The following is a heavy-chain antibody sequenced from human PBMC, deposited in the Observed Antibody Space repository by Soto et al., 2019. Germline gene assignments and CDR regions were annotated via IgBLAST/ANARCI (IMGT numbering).Heavy chain of an antibody. CDR3: ARDSDIVPTTFALGY. D-gene: IGHD5-12*01. J-gene: IGHJ4*02. CDR1: GGSFSDYY. Sequence: SETLSLTCAVYGGSFSDYYWSWIRQPPGKGLEWIGEINHSGSTNYNPSLKSRVTISVDTSKNQFSLKLSSVTAADTAVYYCARDSDIVPTTFALGYWGQGTLVTV. CDR2: INHSGST. V-gene: IGHV4-34*01.